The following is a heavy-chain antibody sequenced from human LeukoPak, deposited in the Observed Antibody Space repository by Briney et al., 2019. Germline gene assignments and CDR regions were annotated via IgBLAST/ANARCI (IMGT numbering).Heavy chain of an antibody. Sequence: PSETLSLTCSVSGGSISGFHWSWIRQTAGKGLEWIGRVSTSGNTFYNPSLESRVTMSADTSGIHFSLKLNSVTAADTAVFYCARGVRAGAFDIWGQGTMVTVSS. CDR2: VSTSGNT. CDR3: ARGVRAGAFDI. J-gene: IGHJ3*02. CDR1: GGSISGFH. V-gene: IGHV4-4*07.